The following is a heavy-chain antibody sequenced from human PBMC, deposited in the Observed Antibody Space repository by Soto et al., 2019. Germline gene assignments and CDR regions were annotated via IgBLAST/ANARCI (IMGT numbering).Heavy chain of an antibody. CDR1: GGSISSYY. D-gene: IGHD2-15*01. J-gene: IGHJ4*02. CDR2: IYYSGST. V-gene: IGHV4-59*01. CDR3: ARFSIQFGSGGSSPDPSFDY. Sequence: SETLSLTCTVSGGSISSYYWSWIRQPPGKGLEWIGYIYYSGSTNYNPSLKSRVTISVDTSKNQFSLKLSSVTAADTAVYYCARFSIQFGSGGSSPDPSFDYWGQGTLVTVSS.